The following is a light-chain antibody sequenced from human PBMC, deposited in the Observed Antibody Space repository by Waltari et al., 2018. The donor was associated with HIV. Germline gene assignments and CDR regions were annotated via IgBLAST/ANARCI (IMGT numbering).Light chain of an antibody. Sequence: QSVLTPPPSVSGAPGQRVTISCTGHSSNIGTACDAHWYQQLPGTAPKRLIYGSSNRPSGVPDRFSGSKSGTSASLAITGLQAEDEADYYCQSYDSSLSDVVFGGGTKLTVL. CDR3: QSYDSSLSDVV. V-gene: IGLV1-40*01. CDR1: SSNIGTACD. CDR2: GSS. J-gene: IGLJ2*01.